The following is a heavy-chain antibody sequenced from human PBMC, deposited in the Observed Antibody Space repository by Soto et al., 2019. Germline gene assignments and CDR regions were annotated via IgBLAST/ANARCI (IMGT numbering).Heavy chain of an antibody. D-gene: IGHD6-6*01. Sequence: GGSLRLSCAASGFTFSSYYMSWVRQAQGKGLEWVANVNEDGSEGYYADSVKGRFTISRDNSKNTLYLQMNSLRAEDTAVYYCASLAASPFYYYYRMDVWGQGTTVTVS. J-gene: IGHJ6*02. V-gene: IGHV3-7*01. CDR2: VNEDGSEG. CDR1: GFTFSSYY. CDR3: ASLAASPFYYYYRMDV.